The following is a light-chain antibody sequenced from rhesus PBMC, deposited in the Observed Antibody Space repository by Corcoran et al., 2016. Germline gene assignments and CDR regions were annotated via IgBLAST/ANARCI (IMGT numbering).Light chain of an antibody. CDR1: QNIYSN. Sequence: DIQMTQSPSALSASVGDRVTISCRASQNIYSNLAWYQQKPGKAPKLLIYAASSLRTGIPSRFSGSGSWTDFTLTISSLHPEDSAGYYCQHYYDSPFTVGPGTKLDI. J-gene: IGKJ3*01. CDR3: QHYYDSPFT. V-gene: IGKV1S8*01. CDR2: AAS.